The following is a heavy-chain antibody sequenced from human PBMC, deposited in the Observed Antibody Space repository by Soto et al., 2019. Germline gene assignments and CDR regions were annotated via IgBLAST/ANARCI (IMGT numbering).Heavy chain of an antibody. V-gene: IGHV5-51*01. CDR2: IYPGDSDT. D-gene: IGHD6-19*01. J-gene: IGHJ5*02. CDR1: GYSFTSYW. CDR3: ARRRSGYSSGWYGGAHHWFDP. Sequence: PGESLKISCKGSGYSFTSYWIGWVRQMPGKGLEGMGIIYPGDSDTRYSPSFQGQVTISADKSISTAYLQWSSLKASDTAMYYCARRRSGYSSGWYGGAHHWFDPWGQGTLVTVSS.